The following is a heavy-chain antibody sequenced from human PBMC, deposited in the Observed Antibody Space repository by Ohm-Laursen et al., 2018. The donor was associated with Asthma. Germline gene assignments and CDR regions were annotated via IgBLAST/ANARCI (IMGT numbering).Heavy chain of an antibody. J-gene: IGHJ4*02. CDR1: GFTFSSYA. CDR2: IWYDGSNK. Sequence: SLRLSCSASGFTFSSYAMHWVRQAPGKGLEWVAVIWYDGSNKYYADSVKGRFTISRDNSKNTLYLQMNSLRAEDTAVYYCARDLAVAGTPGYFDYWGQGTLVTVSS. CDR3: ARDLAVAGTPGYFDY. V-gene: IGHV3-33*08. D-gene: IGHD6-19*01.